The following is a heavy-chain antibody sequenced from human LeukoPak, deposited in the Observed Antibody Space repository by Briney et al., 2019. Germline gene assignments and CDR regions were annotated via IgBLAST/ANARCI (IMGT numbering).Heavy chain of an antibody. CDR1: GFTFDDYA. V-gene: IGHV3-9*01. J-gene: IGHJ2*01. D-gene: IGHD5-12*01. CDR3: AKDSVATITSYWYFDL. CDR2: ISWNSGSI. Sequence: GGSLRLSCAASGFTFDDYAMHWVRQAPGKGLEWVSGISWNSGSIGYADSVKGRFTISRDNAKNSLYLQMNSLRAEDTALYYCAKDSVATITSYWYFDLWGRGTLVTVSS.